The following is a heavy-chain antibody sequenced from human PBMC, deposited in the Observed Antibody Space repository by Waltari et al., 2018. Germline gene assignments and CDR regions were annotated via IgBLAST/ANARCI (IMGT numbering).Heavy chain of an antibody. CDR3: AKRWAIYYFEY. CDR1: GFTFKKFA. CDR2: ITERCDT. V-gene: IGHV3-23*04. Sequence: EVQLVESGGGLVQPGGSLRLSCAASGFTFKKFAMSWVRQAPGKGLEWVSTITERCDTFYADSVKGRFATSRDNYKNTLSLQMNSLRAEDTAVYYCAKRWAIYYFEYWGQGNLVTVSS. D-gene: IGHD6-13*01. J-gene: IGHJ4*02.